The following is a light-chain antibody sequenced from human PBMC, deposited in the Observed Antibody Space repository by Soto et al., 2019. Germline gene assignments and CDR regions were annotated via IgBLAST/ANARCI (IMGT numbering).Light chain of an antibody. V-gene: IGKV3-20*01. CDR2: GAS. J-gene: IGKJ1*01. Sequence: EIVLTQCPGTLSLSPGERATLSCRASQSVSSSYLAWYQQKPGQAPRLLIYGASSRATGIPVRFSGSGSETDFTLTITRLEPEDFAVYYCQQYSSSRTFGQGTKVDIK. CDR1: QSVSSSY. CDR3: QQYSSSRT.